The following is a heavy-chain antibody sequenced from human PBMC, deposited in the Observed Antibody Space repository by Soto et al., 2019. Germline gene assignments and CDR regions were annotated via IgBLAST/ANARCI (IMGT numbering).Heavy chain of an antibody. J-gene: IGHJ6*02. Sequence: PSETLSLTCTVSGGSISSYYWSWIRQPPGKGLEWIGYIYYSGSTNYNPSLKSRVTISVDTSKNQFSLKLSSVTAADTAVYYCARDRRYGMDVWGQGTTVTVSS. CDR2: IYYSGST. CDR3: ARDRRYGMDV. CDR1: GGSISSYY. V-gene: IGHV4-59*01.